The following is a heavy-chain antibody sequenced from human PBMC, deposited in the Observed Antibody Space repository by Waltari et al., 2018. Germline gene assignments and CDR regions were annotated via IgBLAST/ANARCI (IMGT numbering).Heavy chain of an antibody. Sequence: QLQLQESGPGLVKPSGTLSLTCVFSGDPMRGTSWWSWVRQSPDKGLEWIGQVHRNGRTNYNPSLASRAIVSLDSSMNQFSLRILSATAADTAVYYCARDLGRGLFLDSWGQGTLVTVSP. D-gene: IGHD2-15*01. CDR1: GDPMRGTSW. CDR2: VHRNGRT. CDR3: ARDLGRGLFLDS. J-gene: IGHJ4*02. V-gene: IGHV4-4*02.